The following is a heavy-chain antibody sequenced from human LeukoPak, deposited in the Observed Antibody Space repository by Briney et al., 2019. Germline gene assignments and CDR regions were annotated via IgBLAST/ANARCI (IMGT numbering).Heavy chain of an antibody. CDR2: ISYDGSNK. Sequence: GGSLRLSCGASGFTFSSYAMHWVRQAPGKGLEWVAVISYDGSNKYYADSVKGRFTISRDNSKNTLYLQMNSLRAEDTAVYYCARTLPPTYYDFWSGYWYYYYYGMDVWGQGTTVTVSS. CDR1: GFTFSSYA. D-gene: IGHD3-3*01. CDR3: ARTLPPTYYDFWSGYWYYYYYGMDV. V-gene: IGHV3-30-3*01. J-gene: IGHJ6*02.